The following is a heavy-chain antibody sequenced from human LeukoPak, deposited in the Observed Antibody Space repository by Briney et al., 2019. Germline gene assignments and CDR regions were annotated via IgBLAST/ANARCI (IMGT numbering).Heavy chain of an antibody. J-gene: IGHJ4*02. D-gene: IGHD6-13*01. V-gene: IGHV1-69*01. CDR1: GGTYSSHA. Sequence: SVKVSGKASGGTYSSHAISWVQQAPGQGLEWMGGIIPIFGTANYAQKFQGRVTITADESTSTAYMELSSLRSEDTAVYYCARAPYSSSWFDYRGQGTLVTVSS. CDR3: ARAPYSSSWFDY. CDR2: IIPIFGTA.